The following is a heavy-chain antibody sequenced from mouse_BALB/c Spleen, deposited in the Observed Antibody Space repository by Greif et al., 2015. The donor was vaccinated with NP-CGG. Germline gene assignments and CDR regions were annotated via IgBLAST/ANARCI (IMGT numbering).Heavy chain of an antibody. CDR3: TRRDGNFHFDY. V-gene: IGHV6-6*01. CDR1: GFTFSDAW. D-gene: IGHD2-1*01. J-gene: IGHJ2*01. CDR2: IRSKANNHAT. Sequence: EVKLEESGGGLVQPGGSMKLSCAASGFTFSDAWMDWVRQSPEKGLEWVAEIRSKANNHATYYAESVKGRFTISRDDSRRSVYLQMNSVRAEDTGSYDGTRRDGNFHFDYWGQGTTLTVAS.